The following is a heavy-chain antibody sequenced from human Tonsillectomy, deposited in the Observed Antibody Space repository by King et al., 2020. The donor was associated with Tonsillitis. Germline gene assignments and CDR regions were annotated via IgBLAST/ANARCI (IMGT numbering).Heavy chain of an antibody. CDR1: GYNFSIYW. J-gene: IGHJ4*02. D-gene: IGHD1-26*01. CDR3: ARLVSGGSAQFDY. CDR2: IYPGDSTT. Sequence: VQLVESGAEVKKPGESLKISCKGSGYNFSIYWIDWVRQMPGKGLESMGIIYPGDSTTRYTPSFQGQVTTSVDKSISTAYLQWSSLKASDTAMYYCARLVSGGSAQFDYWGQGTLVTVSS. V-gene: IGHV5-51*03.